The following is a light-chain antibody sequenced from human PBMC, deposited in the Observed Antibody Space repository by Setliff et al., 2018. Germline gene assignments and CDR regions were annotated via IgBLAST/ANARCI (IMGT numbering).Light chain of an antibody. CDR3: CSYTGRSYV. V-gene: IGLV2-11*01. CDR2: VVN. CDR1: SSDVGGYNY. J-gene: IGLJ1*01. Sequence: QSALTQPRSVSGSPGQSVTISCTGTSSDVGGYNYVSWYQQRPGKAPKLIIYVVNKRPSGVFNRFSGSKSGNTASLTVSGLQAEDEADYYCCSYTGRSYVFGSGTKVTVL.